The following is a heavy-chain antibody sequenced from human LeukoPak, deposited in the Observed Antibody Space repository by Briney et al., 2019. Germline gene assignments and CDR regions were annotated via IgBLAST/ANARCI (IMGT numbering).Heavy chain of an antibody. V-gene: IGHV5-51*01. J-gene: IGHJ4*02. CDR2: IYPGGSDT. CDR3: ARASGGYSSGWYLGH. Sequence: GESLKISCKGSGYSFTSYWIAWVRQMPGKGLEWMGIIYPGGSDTRYSPSFQGQVTISADKSISTAYLQWSSLKASDSAMYYCARASGGYSSGWYLGHWGQGTLVTVSS. D-gene: IGHD6-19*01. CDR1: GYSFTSYW.